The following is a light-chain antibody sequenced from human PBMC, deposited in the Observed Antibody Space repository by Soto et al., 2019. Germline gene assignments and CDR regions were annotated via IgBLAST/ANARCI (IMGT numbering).Light chain of an antibody. CDR2: SNN. CDR1: SSNIGSNT. V-gene: IGLV1-44*01. CDR3: AAWDASLNGPV. J-gene: IGLJ3*02. Sequence: QSVLTQPPSASGTPGQRVTISCSGSSSNIGSNTVNWYQQLPGTAPKLLIYSNNQRPSGVPDRFSGSKSGTSASLAISGLQSEDEDDYYCAAWDASLNGPVFGGGTKVTVL.